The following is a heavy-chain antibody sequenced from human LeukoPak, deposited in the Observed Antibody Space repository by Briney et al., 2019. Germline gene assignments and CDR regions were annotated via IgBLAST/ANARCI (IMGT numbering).Heavy chain of an antibody. CDR2: IWYDGSKK. CDR3: AKPHYYDSGGSYIAGAFDI. CDR1: GFTFSSYG. J-gene: IGHJ3*02. V-gene: IGHV3-33*06. Sequence: PGGSLRLSCAASGFTFSSYGMHWVRQAPGKGLEWVAVIWYDGSKKYYADSVKGRFTISRDNSKNTLYLQMNSLRAKDKAVYYCAKPHYYDSGGSYIAGAFDIWGQGTMVTVSS. D-gene: IGHD3-22*01.